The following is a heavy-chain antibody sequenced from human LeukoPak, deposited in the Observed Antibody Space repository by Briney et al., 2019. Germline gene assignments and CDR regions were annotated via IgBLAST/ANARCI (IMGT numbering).Heavy chain of an antibody. Sequence: GGSLRLSCAASGFTFSNYSMSWVRQAPGKGLEWVSVIYTGGSTYYADSVKGRFTISRDNSKNTLYLQMNSLRAEDTAVYYCATSTPGGYCSSTSCYGPRFDYWGQGTPVTVSS. CDR2: IYTGGST. CDR3: ATSTPGGYCSSTSCYGPRFDY. D-gene: IGHD2-2*01. J-gene: IGHJ4*02. CDR1: GFTFSNYS. V-gene: IGHV3-53*01.